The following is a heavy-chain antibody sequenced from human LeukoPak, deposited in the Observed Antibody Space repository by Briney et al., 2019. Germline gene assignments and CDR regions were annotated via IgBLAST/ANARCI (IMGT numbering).Heavy chain of an antibody. CDR1: GFTFSSYS. Sequence: GGSLRLSCAASGFTFSSYSMNWVRQAPGKGLEWVSYISSSSSTIYYADSVKGRFTISRDNAKNSRYLQMNSLRAEDTAVYYCAREGGGYCSSTSCYGWYWGQGTLVTVSS. J-gene: IGHJ4*02. CDR2: ISSSSSTI. CDR3: AREGGGYCSSTSCYGWY. V-gene: IGHV3-48*01. D-gene: IGHD2-2*01.